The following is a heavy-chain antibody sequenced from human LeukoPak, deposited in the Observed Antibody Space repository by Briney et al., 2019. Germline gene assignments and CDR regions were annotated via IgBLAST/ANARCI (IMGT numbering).Heavy chain of an antibody. CDR3: ARHPFATPFDY. J-gene: IGHJ4*02. D-gene: IGHD2-15*01. Sequence: PSETPSLTCTVSGGSISNYYWSWIRQPPGKGLEWIGYMYHTGHTMYNSSLKSRVTMSLDTSKNHFSLRLSSVTAADTAVYYCARHPFATPFDYWGPGTLVTVSS. CDR1: GGSISNYY. V-gene: IGHV4-59*08. CDR2: MYHTGHT.